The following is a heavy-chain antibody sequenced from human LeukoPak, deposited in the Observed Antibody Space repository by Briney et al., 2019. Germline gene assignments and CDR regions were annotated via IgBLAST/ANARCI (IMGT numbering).Heavy chain of an antibody. CDR3: ATPPATLDY. V-gene: IGHV3-23*01. Sequence: GGSLRLSCTASGFPFSNYALSWVRQAPGEGLEWVAAISGGGVNTYYAESVKGRFTVSRDNSKNTLYLQMNSLRAEDTAVYYCATPPATLDYWGQGTLVTVSS. CDR2: ISGGGVNT. CDR1: GFPFSNYA. J-gene: IGHJ4*02.